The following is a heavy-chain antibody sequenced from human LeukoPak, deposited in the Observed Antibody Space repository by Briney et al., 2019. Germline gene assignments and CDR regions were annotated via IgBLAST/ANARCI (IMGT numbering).Heavy chain of an antibody. CDR1: GGTFSSYT. D-gene: IGHD2-2*01. CDR3: ASNEKRTYCSRTSCSYFDH. V-gene: IGHV1-69*02. J-gene: IGHJ4*02. CDR2: IIPILGIA. Sequence: SVKVSCKASGGTFSSYTISWVRQAPGQGLEWMGRIIPILGIANYAQNFQGRVTITADKSTSTAYMELSSLRSEDTAVYYCASNEKRTYCSRTSCSYFDHWGQGPLVTVSS.